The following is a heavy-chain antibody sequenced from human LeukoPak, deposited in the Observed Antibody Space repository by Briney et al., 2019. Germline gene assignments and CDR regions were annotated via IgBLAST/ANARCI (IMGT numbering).Heavy chain of an antibody. CDR2: IIPIFGTA. V-gene: IGHV1-69*06. CDR3: ARALYNWNHAPYYYYGMDV. Sequence: ASVTVSFKASGGTFINYAISWVRQAPGQGLEWMGGIIPIFGTANYAQKFQGRVTITADKSTSTAYMELSSLRSEDTAVYYCARALYNWNHAPYYYYGMDVWGKGTTVTVSS. D-gene: IGHD1-14*01. CDR1: GGTFINYA. J-gene: IGHJ6*04.